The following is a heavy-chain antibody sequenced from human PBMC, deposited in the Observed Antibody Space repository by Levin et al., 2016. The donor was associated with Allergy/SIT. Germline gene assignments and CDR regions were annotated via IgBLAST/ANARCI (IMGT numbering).Heavy chain of an antibody. CDR1: GFTFDDYA. J-gene: IGHJ3*02. V-gene: IGHV3-9*01. Sequence: GGSLRLSCAASGFTFDDYAMHWVRQAPGKGLEWVSGISWNSGSIGYADSVKGRFTISRDNAKNSLYLQMNSLRAEDTALYYCAKDINFSWAFDIWGQGTMVTVSS. CDR2: ISWNSGSI. CDR3: AKDINFSWAFDI. D-gene: IGHD3-3*01.